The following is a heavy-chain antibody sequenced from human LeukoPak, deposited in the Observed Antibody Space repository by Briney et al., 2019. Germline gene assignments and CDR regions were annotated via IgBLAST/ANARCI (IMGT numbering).Heavy chain of an antibody. CDR1: GGTFSSYA. Sequence: ASVKVSCKASGGTFSSYAISWVRQAPGQGLEWMGGIIPIFGTANYAQKFQGRVTITTDESTSTAYMELSSLRSEDTAVYYCAIPYDFGDYYYMDVWGKGTTVTVSS. V-gene: IGHV1-69*05. CDR3: AIPYDFGDYYYMDV. J-gene: IGHJ6*03. D-gene: IGHD3-3*01. CDR2: IIPIFGTA.